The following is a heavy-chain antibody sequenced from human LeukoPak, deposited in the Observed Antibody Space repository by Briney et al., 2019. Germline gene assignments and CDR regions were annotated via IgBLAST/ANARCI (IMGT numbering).Heavy chain of an antibody. V-gene: IGHV3-53*04. CDR1: GFTVSSNY. J-gene: IGHJ6*02. D-gene: IGHD6-19*01. Sequence: GGSLRLSCAASGFTVSSNYMSWVRQAPGKGLEWVSVIYSGGSTYYADSVKGRFTISRHNSKNTLYLQMNSLRADDTAVYYCARSKAVAATYYYYGMDVWGQGTTVTVSS. CDR3: ARSKAVAATYYYYGMDV. CDR2: IYSGGST.